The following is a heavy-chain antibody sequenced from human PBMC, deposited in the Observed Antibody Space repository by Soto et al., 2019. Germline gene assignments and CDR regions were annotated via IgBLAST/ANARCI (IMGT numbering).Heavy chain of an antibody. CDR2: VHHSWGS. CDR1: GGSISSYY. J-gene: IGHJ4*02. Sequence: SETLSLTCTVSGGSISSYYWSWIRQPPGKGLEWIGYVHHSWGSSYNPSLQSRVAISLDTSKNQFFLQLTSVTPTDTAVYFCALIPRGGEAGGIGYWGQGTLVTVSS. V-gene: IGHV4-59*01. D-gene: IGHD6-13*01. CDR3: ALIPRGGEAGGIGY.